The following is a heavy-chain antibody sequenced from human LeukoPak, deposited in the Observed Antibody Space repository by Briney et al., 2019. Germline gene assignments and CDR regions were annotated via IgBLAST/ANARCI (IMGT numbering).Heavy chain of an antibody. J-gene: IGHJ5*02. V-gene: IGHV3-23*01. D-gene: IGHD3-10*01. CDR1: GFTFRTYG. Sequence: AGGSLRLSCAASGFTFRTYGFSWVRQAPGKGLEWVSTVSSSGGSTYYADSVKGRFTISKDTSRNTLYLQMNSLRAEDTAVYYCAKDLMRDRWFGESWGQGTLVTVSS. CDR3: AKDLMRDRWFGES. CDR2: VSSSGGST.